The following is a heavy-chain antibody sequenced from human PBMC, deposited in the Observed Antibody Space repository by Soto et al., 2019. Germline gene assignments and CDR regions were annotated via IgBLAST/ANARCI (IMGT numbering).Heavy chain of an antibody. CDR1: GITVSSNY. Sequence: EVQLVETGGGLIQPGGSLRLSCAASGITVSSNYMNWVRQAPGKGLDWVSVIYREGTTYYADSVRGRFTISRDNSRNTLYLQMISLRAEDTAMYYCARDGDSIGYVSGGWYVDQWGQGTLVTVSS. CDR3: ARDGDSIGYVSGGWYVDQ. CDR2: IYREGTT. V-gene: IGHV3-53*02. J-gene: IGHJ4*02. D-gene: IGHD3-22*01.